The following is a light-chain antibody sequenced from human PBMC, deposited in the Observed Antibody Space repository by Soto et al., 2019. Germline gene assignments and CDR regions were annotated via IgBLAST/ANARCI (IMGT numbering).Light chain of an antibody. V-gene: IGKV3-15*01. J-gene: IGKJ1*01. CDR2: GAS. CDR3: QQYNNWPSWT. CDR1: QSVSSSY. Sequence: ILLTQSPGTLSLSPGERATLSCRASQSVSSSYLAWYQKKPGQAPRLLVYGASTRATGVPARFSGSGSGTELTLTISSLQSEDFAVYYCQQYNNWPSWTFGQGTKVDIK.